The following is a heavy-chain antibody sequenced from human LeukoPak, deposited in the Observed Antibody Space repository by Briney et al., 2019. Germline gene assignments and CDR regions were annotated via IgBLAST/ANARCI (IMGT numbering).Heavy chain of an antibody. V-gene: IGHV3-53*01. D-gene: IGHD3-3*01. J-gene: IGHJ4*02. CDR3: ARGFWSGYHYFDY. Sequence: GGSLRLSCAASGFTVSSNYMNWVRQAPGKGLEWVSVIYSGGSTYYADSVKGRFTISRDNSKNTLYLQMNSLRAEDTAVYYCARGFWSGYHYFDYWGQGTLVTVPS. CDR2: IYSGGST. CDR1: GFTVSSNY.